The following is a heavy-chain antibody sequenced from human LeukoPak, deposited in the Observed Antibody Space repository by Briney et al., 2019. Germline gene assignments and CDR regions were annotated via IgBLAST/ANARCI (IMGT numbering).Heavy chain of an antibody. D-gene: IGHD6-13*01. Sequence: SETLSLTCTVSGGSISSYYWSWIRQPAGKGLECIGRIYTIGSTNYNPSLKSRVTMSVDTSKNQFSLKLSSVTAADTAVYYCARALSAAGLHKYNWFDPWGQGTLVTVSS. J-gene: IGHJ5*02. CDR1: GGSISSYY. CDR2: IYTIGST. V-gene: IGHV4-4*07. CDR3: ARALSAAGLHKYNWFDP.